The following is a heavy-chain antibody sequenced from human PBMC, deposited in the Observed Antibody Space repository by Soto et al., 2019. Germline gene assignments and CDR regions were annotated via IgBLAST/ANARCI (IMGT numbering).Heavy chain of an antibody. Sequence: ASVKVSCKSFGYSFASFDVHWVRQASGQGLEWMGWMNPNSGNTDYAQRFQGRVTMTRNTSINTAYMELNSLTSDDTAVYYCARVGCFGNWLVSWCQGTLVPGSS. D-gene: IGHD3-9*01. CDR1: GYSFASFD. V-gene: IGHV1-8*02. CDR2: MNPNSGNT. J-gene: IGHJ1*01. CDR3: ARVGCFGNWLVS.